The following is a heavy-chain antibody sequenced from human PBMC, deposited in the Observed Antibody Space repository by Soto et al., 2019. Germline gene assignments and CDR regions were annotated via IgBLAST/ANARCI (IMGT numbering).Heavy chain of an antibody. CDR1: GGSISSYY. CDR2: IYYSGIT. V-gene: IGHV4-59*01. D-gene: IGHD2-8*02. CDR3: ARGGGVYYFDY. Sequence: SETLSLTCTVSGGSISSYYWSWIRQPPGKGLEWIGYIYYSGITDYNPYLKSRVTISVDTSKSQFSLKLSSVTAADTAVYYCARGGGVYYFDYWGQGTLVTVSS. J-gene: IGHJ4*02.